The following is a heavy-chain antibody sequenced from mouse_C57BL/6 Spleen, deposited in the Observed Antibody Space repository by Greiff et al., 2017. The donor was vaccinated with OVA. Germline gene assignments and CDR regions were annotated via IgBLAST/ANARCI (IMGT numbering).Heavy chain of an antibody. CDR3: ARDGADGYYFYYFDY. V-gene: IGHV3-6*01. Sequence: EVKLQESGPGLVKPSQSLSLTCSVTGYSITSGYYWNWIRQFPGNKLEWMGYISYDGSNNYNPSLKNRISITRDTSKNQFFLKLNSVTTEDTATYYCARDGADGYYFYYFDYWGQGTTLTVSS. CDR2: ISYDGSN. J-gene: IGHJ2*01. CDR1: GYSITSGYY. D-gene: IGHD2-3*01.